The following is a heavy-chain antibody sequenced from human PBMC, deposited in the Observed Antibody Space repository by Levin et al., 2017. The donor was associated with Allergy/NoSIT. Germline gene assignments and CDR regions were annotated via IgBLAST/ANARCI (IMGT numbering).Heavy chain of an antibody. Sequence: LSLTCAASGFTFTISGMNWICQAPGKGLDWVSLVSHDGSNQYYADSVKGRFTISRDNSNNTVFLQMNSLRPEDTAMYYCARGGSPIDSWGQGTLVTVSS. V-gene: IGHV3-30-3*01. CDR3: ARGGSPIDS. D-gene: IGHD1-26*01. CDR2: VSHDGSNQ. CDR1: GFTFTISG. J-gene: IGHJ4*02.